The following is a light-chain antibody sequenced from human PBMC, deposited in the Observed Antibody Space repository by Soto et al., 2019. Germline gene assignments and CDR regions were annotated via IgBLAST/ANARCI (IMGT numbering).Light chain of an antibody. CDR1: QSISNY. CDR2: AAS. V-gene: IGKV1-39*01. Sequence: DIQMTQSPSSLSASVGDRVTITCRASQSISNYLNWYQQKPGKAPKLLIYAASSLQSGVPLSFSGSGSGTDFTLTISSLQPEDFATYYCQQSYSTPLTFGGGTKVDI. CDR3: QQSYSTPLT. J-gene: IGKJ4*01.